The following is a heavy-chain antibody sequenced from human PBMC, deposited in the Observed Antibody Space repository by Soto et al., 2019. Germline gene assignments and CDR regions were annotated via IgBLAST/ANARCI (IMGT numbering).Heavy chain of an antibody. D-gene: IGHD5-12*01. CDR3: ARDRYSGYEGYGMDV. CDR1: GFTFSSYG. V-gene: IGHV3-33*01. J-gene: IGHJ6*02. CDR2: IWYDGSNK. Sequence: GGSLRLSCAASGFTFSSYGMHWVRQAPGKGLEWVAVIWYDGSNKYYADSVKGRFTISRDNSKNTLYLQMNSLRAEDTAVYYCARDRYSGYEGYGMDVWGQGTTVTVSS.